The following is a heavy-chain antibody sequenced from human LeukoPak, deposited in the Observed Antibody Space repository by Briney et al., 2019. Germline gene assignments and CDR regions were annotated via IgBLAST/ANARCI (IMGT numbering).Heavy chain of an antibody. Sequence: GASVKVSCKASGYTFTSYDINWVRQATGQGLEWMGWMNPNSGNTGYAQKFQGRVTITRNTSISTAYMELSSLRSEDTAAYYCARGGGPEILDVFDIWGQGTMVTVSS. D-gene: IGHD3-16*01. CDR2: MNPNSGNT. CDR3: ARGGGPEILDVFDI. J-gene: IGHJ3*02. V-gene: IGHV1-8*03. CDR1: GYTFTSYD.